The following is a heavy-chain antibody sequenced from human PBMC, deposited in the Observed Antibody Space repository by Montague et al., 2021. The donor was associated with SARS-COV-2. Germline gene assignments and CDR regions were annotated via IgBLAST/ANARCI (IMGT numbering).Heavy chain of an antibody. D-gene: IGHD3-10*01. CDR1: GTSFSGYY. CDR3: ARLRDGVVPSPILGVGPYYSYYYMDV. Sequence: SETLSLTCAVHGTSFSGYYWNWIHQHPGKGLEWIGEINHGGSTKYSPSLKSRLTISADASKNQFSLKLTSVAAADTAVYYCARLRDGVVPSPILGVGPYYSYYYMDVWGRGTTVTVSS. J-gene: IGHJ6*03. CDR2: INHGGST. V-gene: IGHV4-34*01.